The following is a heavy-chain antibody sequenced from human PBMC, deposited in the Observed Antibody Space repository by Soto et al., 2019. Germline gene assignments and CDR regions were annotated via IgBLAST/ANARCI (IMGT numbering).Heavy chain of an antibody. CDR3: VRNYGGNSQFFDL. Sequence: QVQLQESGPGLVKPSETLSLNCSVSGDAISRHYWSWIRQSPGKGLEWLGYLFHTGTALYNPSLRSRVTMSVDTSKNQFSLKLTSVIPADTAVYFCVRNYGGNSQFFDLWGRGTLVTVSS. J-gene: IGHJ2*01. D-gene: IGHD4-17*01. CDR2: LFHTGTA. CDR1: GDAISRHY. V-gene: IGHV4-59*11.